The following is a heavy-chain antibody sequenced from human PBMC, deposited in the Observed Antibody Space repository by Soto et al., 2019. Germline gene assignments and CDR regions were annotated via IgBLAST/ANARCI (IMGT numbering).Heavy chain of an antibody. Sequence: EVQLMESGGGLVQPGGSLRLSCAASGFTFGSYAMSWVRQPPGKGLEWVSSISGSATNTYYADSVKGRFTVSRDDSKSTLYLQMNSLRDEDTAIYYCAQRSSYSIGWYFDYGGQGTLVTVSS. D-gene: IGHD6-19*01. CDR3: AQRSSYSIGWYFDY. J-gene: IGHJ4*02. V-gene: IGHV3-23*01. CDR2: ISGSATNT. CDR1: GFTFGSYA.